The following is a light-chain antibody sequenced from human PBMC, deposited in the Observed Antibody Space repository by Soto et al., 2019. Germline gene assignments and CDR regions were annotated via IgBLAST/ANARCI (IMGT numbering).Light chain of an antibody. Sequence: EIVLTQSPDPLSLSPGERATLSRRASRNINGNYLGWYQLKRGQAPRLLIYGTSTRATGIPDRFSGSGSGTDFTLTISRLEPEDFAVYYCQQYGSSPWPFGQGTKVDIK. CDR1: RNINGNY. J-gene: IGKJ1*01. CDR3: QQYGSSPWP. V-gene: IGKV3-20*01. CDR2: GTS.